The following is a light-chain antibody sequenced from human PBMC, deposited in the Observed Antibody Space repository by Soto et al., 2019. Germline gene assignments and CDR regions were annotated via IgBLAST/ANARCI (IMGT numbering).Light chain of an antibody. CDR2: GAS. V-gene: IGKV3-20*01. CDR1: QSVSSSY. CDR3: QQYSNWPPWT. J-gene: IGKJ1*01. Sequence: ENLWAKSPGSLSLSPGERATLSCRASQSVSSSYLAWYQQKPGQAPRLLIYGASSRATGVPARFSGRGSGTDFTLTISGLQSEDFAVYYCQQYSNWPPWTFGPGTKVDIK.